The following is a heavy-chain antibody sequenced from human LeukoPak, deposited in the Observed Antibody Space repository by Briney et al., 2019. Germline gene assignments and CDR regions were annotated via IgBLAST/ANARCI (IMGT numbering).Heavy chain of an antibody. CDR2: ISSSSSYI. D-gene: IGHD3-3*01. CDR1: GFTFSSYS. Sequence: GGSLRLSCAASGFTFSSYSMNWVRQAPGKGLEWVSSISSSSSYIYYADSVKGRFTISRDNAKNSLYLQMNSLRAEDTAVYYCARDCYDFWSGYQIEYYYYYMDVWGKGTTATVSS. J-gene: IGHJ6*03. CDR3: ARDCYDFWSGYQIEYYYYYMDV. V-gene: IGHV3-21*01.